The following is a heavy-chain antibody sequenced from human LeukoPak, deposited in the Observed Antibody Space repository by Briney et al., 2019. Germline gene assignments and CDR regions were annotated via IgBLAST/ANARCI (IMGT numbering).Heavy chain of an antibody. CDR2: INPGDSDT. J-gene: IGHJ5*02. Sequence: GESLKISCQASGYSFTSSWIGWARQLPGKGLEWMAIINPGDSDTRYSPSFQGQVTISADKSISTVYLQWGSLKASDTAMYYCARQPGAGWFDPWGQGTLVTVSS. CDR3: ARQPGAGWFDP. CDR1: GYSFTSSW. D-gene: IGHD3-10*01. V-gene: IGHV5-51*01.